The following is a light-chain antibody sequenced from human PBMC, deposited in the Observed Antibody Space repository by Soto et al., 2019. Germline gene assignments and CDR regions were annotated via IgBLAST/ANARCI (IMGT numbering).Light chain of an antibody. CDR2: AAS. Sequence: DIQMTQSPSSLSASVGDRVTITCRASQSVSNYLAWYQQKPGKVPKLLIYAASTLQSGVPSRFSGSGSGTDFTPPISSLQPEDVAIYYCQKYNSAPLTFGGGTKVEIK. CDR1: QSVSNY. J-gene: IGKJ4*01. CDR3: QKYNSAPLT. V-gene: IGKV1-27*01.